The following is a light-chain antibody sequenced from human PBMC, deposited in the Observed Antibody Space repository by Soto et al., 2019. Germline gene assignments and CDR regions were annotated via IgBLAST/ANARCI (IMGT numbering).Light chain of an antibody. Sequence: QSALTQPASVSGSPGQSITISCTGTSSAVGSYSLVSWYQQLPGKAPKLMIYAGTKRPSGVSSRFSGSKSANTASLTISGLQAEDEADYYCCSYAGSTYGVFGGGTQLTVL. J-gene: IGLJ3*02. CDR2: AGT. CDR1: SSAVGSYSL. V-gene: IGLV2-23*01. CDR3: CSYAGSTYGV.